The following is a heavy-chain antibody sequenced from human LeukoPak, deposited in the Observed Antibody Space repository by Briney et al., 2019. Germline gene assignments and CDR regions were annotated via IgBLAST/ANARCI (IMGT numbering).Heavy chain of an antibody. CDR3: ARGGGTVTNFRDVFDI. D-gene: IGHD4-17*01. CDR2: INHSGST. V-gene: IGHV4-34*01. Sequence: SETLSLTCAVYGGPFSGYYWSWIRQPPGKGLEWIGEINHSGSTNYNPSLKSRVTISVDTSKNQFSLKLSSVTAADTAVYYCARGGGTVTNFRDVFDIWGQGTMVTVSS. CDR1: GGPFSGYY. J-gene: IGHJ3*02.